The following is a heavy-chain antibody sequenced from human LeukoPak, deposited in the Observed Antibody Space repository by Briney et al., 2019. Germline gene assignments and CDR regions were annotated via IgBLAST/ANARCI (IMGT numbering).Heavy chain of an antibody. CDR3: ARDPVVAVDY. V-gene: IGHV3-21*01. CDR2: ISSSSYI. D-gene: IGHD2-15*01. Sequence: GGSLRLSCAASGFTFSSYSMNWVRQAPGKGLEWVSSISSSSYIYYADSVKGRFTISRDNAKNPLYLQMNSLRAEDTAVYYCARDPVVAVDYWGQGTLVTVSS. J-gene: IGHJ4*02. CDR1: GFTFSSYS.